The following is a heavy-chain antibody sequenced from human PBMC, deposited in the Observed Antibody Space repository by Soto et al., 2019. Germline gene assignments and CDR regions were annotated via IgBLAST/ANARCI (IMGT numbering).Heavy chain of an antibody. J-gene: IGHJ4*02. D-gene: IGHD6-19*01. CDR2: ISAYNGNT. Sequence: QVQLVQSGAEVKKPGASVKVSCKASGYTFSSYGISWVRQAPGQGLEWMGWISAYNGNTEYAQKVQGRDTMTTDTATSTADMERRGLRADDTAVYYCVRDAGSSGWHWGFDYWGQGTLVTVFS. V-gene: IGHV1-18*01. CDR1: GYTFSSYG. CDR3: VRDAGSSGWHWGFDY.